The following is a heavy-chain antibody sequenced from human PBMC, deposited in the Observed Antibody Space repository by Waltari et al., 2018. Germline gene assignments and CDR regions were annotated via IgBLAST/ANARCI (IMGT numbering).Heavy chain of an antibody. Sequence: EVQLLESGGGLVQPGGSLRLSCAASGFTFSSYAMSWVRQAPGKGLEWVSAISGIGGSTYYADSVKGRFTISRDNSKNTLYLQMNSLRAEDTAVYYCAKDLGGAYDYVWGSYRHKEIGDYWGQGTLVTVSS. CDR1: GFTFSSYA. V-gene: IGHV3-23*01. D-gene: IGHD3-16*02. CDR3: AKDLGGAYDYVWGSYRHKEIGDY. CDR2: ISGIGGST. J-gene: IGHJ4*02.